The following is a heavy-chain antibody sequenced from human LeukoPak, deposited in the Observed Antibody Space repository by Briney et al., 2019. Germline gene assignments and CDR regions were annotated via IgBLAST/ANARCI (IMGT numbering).Heavy chain of an antibody. D-gene: IGHD2-15*01. CDR3: TTDCSGGSCRTFDY. CDR1: GFTFSNAW. Sequence: GGSLRLSCAASGFTFSNAWMSWVRQAPGKGLEWVGRIKSKTDGGTTDYAAPVKGRFTISRDDSKNTLYLQMNSLKTEDTAVYYCTTDCSGGSCRTFDYWGQGTLVTVSS. J-gene: IGHJ4*02. V-gene: IGHV3-15*01. CDR2: IKSKTDGGTT.